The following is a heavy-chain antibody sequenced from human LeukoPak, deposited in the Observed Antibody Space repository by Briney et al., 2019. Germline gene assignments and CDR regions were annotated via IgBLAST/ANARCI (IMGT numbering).Heavy chain of an antibody. CDR3: ARDEINYYDSRAFDI. J-gene: IGHJ3*02. CDR1: GFTVSSNF. D-gene: IGHD3-22*01. V-gene: IGHV3-53*01. CDR2: IYSGGGT. Sequence: GRSLRLSCAASGFTVSSNFMSWVRQAPGKGLEWVSVIYSGGGTYYADSVKGRVTISRDNSKNTLYLQINSLRAEDTAVYYCARDEINYYDSRAFDIWGQGTMVTVSS.